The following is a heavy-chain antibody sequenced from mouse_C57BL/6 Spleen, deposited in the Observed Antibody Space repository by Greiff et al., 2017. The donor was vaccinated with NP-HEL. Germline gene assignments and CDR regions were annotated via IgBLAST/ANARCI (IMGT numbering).Heavy chain of an antibody. CDR2: IYPGSGST. Sequence: VQLQQPGAELVKPGASVKMSCKASGYTFTSYWITWVKQRPGQGLEWIGDIYPGSGSTNYNEKFKSKATLTVDTSSSTAYMQLSSLTSEDSAVYYCARGDYDYERAHFDYWGQGTTLTVSS. CDR3: ARGDYDYERAHFDY. V-gene: IGHV1-55*01. D-gene: IGHD2-4*01. J-gene: IGHJ2*01. CDR1: GYTFTSYW.